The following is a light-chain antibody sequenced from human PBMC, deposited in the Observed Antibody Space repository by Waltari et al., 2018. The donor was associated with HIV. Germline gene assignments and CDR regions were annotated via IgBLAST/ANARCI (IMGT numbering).Light chain of an antibody. J-gene: IGKJ2*01. V-gene: IGKV3-11*01. CDR1: QSVSSY. Sequence: EIVLTQSPATLSLSPGERASQSVSSYLAWYQQKPGQAPRLLIYDASNRATGIPARFSGSGSGTDFTLTISSLEPEDFAVYYCQQRSNWPPVYTFGQGTKLEIK. CDR2: DAS. CDR3: QQRSNWPPVYT.